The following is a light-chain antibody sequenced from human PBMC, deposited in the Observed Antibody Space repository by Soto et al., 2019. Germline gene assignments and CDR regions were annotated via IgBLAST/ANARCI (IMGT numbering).Light chain of an antibody. Sequence: IVMTHSPLSLPVTPGEPASISCSASQSLLHSNGYNYLDWYLQKPGQSPQLLIYLGSNRASGVPDRFSGSGSGTDFTLKISRVEAEDVGVYYCMQALQTPPTFGQGTRLEIK. V-gene: IGKV2-28*01. J-gene: IGKJ5*01. CDR3: MQALQTPPT. CDR1: QSLLHSNGYNY. CDR2: LGS.